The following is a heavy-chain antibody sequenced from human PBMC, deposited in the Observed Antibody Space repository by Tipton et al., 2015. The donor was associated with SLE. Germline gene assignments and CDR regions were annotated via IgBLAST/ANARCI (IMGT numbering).Heavy chain of an antibody. CDR2: INTGNGNT. V-gene: IGHV1-3*04. J-gene: IGHJ6*02. D-gene: IGHD1-26*01. CDR1: GYTFTNYA. Sequence: QLVQSGAEVKKPGASVKVSCKASGYTFTNYAMHWVRQAPGQRLEWMGWINTGNGNTKYSQKFQGRVTITRDTSASTAYMELSSLRSEDTAVYYCARERLDSGSYWGYFYHYYGMDVWGQGTTVTVSS. CDR3: ARERLDSGSYWGYFYHYYGMDV.